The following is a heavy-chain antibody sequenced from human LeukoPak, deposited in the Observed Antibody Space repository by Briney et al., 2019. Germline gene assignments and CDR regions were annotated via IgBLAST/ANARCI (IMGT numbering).Heavy chain of an antibody. Sequence: GSLRLSCAASGFTVSSNYMSWVRQAPGKGLEWVSVIYSGGSTYYADSVKGRFTISRDNSKNTLYLQMNSLRAEDTAMYYCVRAPRIYYYYMDVWGKGTTVTTSS. J-gene: IGHJ6*03. D-gene: IGHD2/OR15-2a*01. CDR1: GFTVSSNY. V-gene: IGHV3-66*01. CDR3: VRAPRIYYYYMDV. CDR2: IYSGGST.